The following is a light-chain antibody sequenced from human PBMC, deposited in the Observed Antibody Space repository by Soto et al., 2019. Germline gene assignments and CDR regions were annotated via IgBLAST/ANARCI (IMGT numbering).Light chain of an antibody. J-gene: IGKJ1*01. Sequence: PGERATLSCWASETVATNLAWYQQKPGQAPRLLIFGASTRAAGISDRFRGSGSGTEFTLTISSLRSEDSAIYYCQQYFEWPPMTFGQGTQVEI. CDR3: QQYFEWPPMT. CDR1: ETVATN. V-gene: IGKV3-15*01. CDR2: GAS.